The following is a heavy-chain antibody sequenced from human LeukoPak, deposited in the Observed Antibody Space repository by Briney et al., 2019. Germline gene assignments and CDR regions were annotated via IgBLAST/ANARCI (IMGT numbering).Heavy chain of an antibody. D-gene: IGHD3-10*01. V-gene: IGHV2-70*04. CDR2: IDWDDDK. CDR1: GISLITGGMR. CDR3: ARMGLLYNFDY. J-gene: IGHJ4*02. Sequence: SGPALLKPTQTLTLTCTLSGISLITGGMRVSWIRQPPGKALEWLARIDWDDDKFYRTSLKTRLTISKDTSKNQVVLTTTNMDPVDTATYYCARMGLLYNFDYWGQGTLVTVSS.